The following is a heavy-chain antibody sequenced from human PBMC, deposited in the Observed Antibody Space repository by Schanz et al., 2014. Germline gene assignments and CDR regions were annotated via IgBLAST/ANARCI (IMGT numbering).Heavy chain of an antibody. Sequence: EVQLVESGGGLVQPGGSLRLSCAAYGFTFNSYAMSWVRQAPGKGLEWVSAISGSGGSTYYADSVKGRFTISRDNSKNTLYLQMNSLRAEDTAVYYCAKDLLYGAPMPLNHLDYWGQGTLVTVSS. J-gene: IGHJ4*02. CDR1: GFTFNSYA. D-gene: IGHD2-2*01. V-gene: IGHV3-23*04. CDR2: ISGSGGST. CDR3: AKDLLYGAPMPLNHLDY.